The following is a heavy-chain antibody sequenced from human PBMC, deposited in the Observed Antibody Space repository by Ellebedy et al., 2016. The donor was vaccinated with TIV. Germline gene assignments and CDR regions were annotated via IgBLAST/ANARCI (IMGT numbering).Heavy chain of an antibody. V-gene: IGHV4-61*01. J-gene: IGHJ4*02. CDR1: GDSVNDPTYY. CDR2: IYHTGST. CDR3: AREPWTGGGGGH. Sequence: SETLSLTCTVSGDSVNDPTYYWSWIRQSPGTGLEWIGYIYHTGSTNYNPSLKSRVTMSVDTSKNQVSLKLSSVTAADTAVYFCAREPWTGGGGGHWGQGTLVTVSS. D-gene: IGHD2-15*01.